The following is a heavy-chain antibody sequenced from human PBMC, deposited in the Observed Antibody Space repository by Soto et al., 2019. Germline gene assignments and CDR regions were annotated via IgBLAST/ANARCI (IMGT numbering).Heavy chain of an antibody. D-gene: IGHD3-9*01. CDR1: GGTFSNYA. CDR3: ARYPNSLPDWFAP. V-gene: IGHV1-69*06. Sequence: QIHLVQSGAEVKKPGSSVKISCKASGGTFSNYAISWVRQAPGQGLEWMGGITPIFDTTNDAQKFQGRLTMTADTSTRTAYMELSGLRSDDTAIYYCARYPNSLPDWFAPWGQGTLFTVSS. J-gene: IGHJ5*02. CDR2: ITPIFDTT.